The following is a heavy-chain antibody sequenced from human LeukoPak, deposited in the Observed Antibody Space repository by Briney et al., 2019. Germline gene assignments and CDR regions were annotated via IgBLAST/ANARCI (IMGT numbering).Heavy chain of an antibody. V-gene: IGHV1-69*04. J-gene: IGHJ5*02. Sequence: GSSVKVSCKASGGTFSSYAISRVRQAPGQGLEWMGRIIPILGIANYAQKFQGRVTITTDKSTSTAYMELSSLRSEDTAVYYCARGSSSWYVDWFDPWGQGTLVTVSS. CDR1: GGTFSSYA. CDR2: IIPILGIA. D-gene: IGHD6-13*01. CDR3: ARGSSSWYVDWFDP.